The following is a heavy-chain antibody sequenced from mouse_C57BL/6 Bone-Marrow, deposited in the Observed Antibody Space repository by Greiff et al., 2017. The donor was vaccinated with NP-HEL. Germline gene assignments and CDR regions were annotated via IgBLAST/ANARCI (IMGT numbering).Heavy chain of an antibody. D-gene: IGHD1-1*01. J-gene: IGHJ2*01. CDR1: GYAFSSYW. CDR3: ARYYGSSYYFDY. V-gene: IGHV1-80*01. CDR2: IYPGDGDT. Sequence: VKLQESGAELVKPGASVKISCKASGYAFSSYWMNWVKQRPGKGLEWIGQIYPGDGDTNYNGKFKGKATLTAHKSSSTAYMQLISLTSEDSAVYFCARYYGSSYYFDYWGQGTTLTVSS.